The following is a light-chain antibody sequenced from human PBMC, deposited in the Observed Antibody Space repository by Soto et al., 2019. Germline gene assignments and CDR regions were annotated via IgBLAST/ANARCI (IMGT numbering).Light chain of an antibody. CDR1: RAAYD. CDR3: QSYDSSVSGSKV. V-gene: IGLV1-40*01. Sequence: QSVLAQPPSVSGAPGQRVTVSCTRSRAAYDVHWYQQVPGTAPKLLIYGNNNRPSGVPERFSGSKSGTSASLAITGLQAEDEADYYCQSYDSSVSGSKVFGTGTKVTVL. J-gene: IGLJ1*01. CDR2: GNN.